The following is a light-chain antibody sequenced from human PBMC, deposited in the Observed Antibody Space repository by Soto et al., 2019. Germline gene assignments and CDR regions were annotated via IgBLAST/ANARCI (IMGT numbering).Light chain of an antibody. V-gene: IGKV1-39*01. CDR1: QSISSY. Sequence: DIQMTQSPSSLSASVGDRVTITCRASQSISSYLNWYQQKPGKAPKLLIYAASSLRSGVPSRFSGSGSGTDFTLTISSLQPEYFATYYCQQSYSTPLTFGGGTKVEIK. J-gene: IGKJ4*01. CDR3: QQSYSTPLT. CDR2: AAS.